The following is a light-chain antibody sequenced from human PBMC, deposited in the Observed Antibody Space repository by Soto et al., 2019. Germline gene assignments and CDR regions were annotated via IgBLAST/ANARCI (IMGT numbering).Light chain of an antibody. J-gene: IGKJ1*01. CDR3: QQYNNRSA. CDR1: QSVSSN. CDR2: GAS. Sequence: EIVMTQSPATLSVSPGERATLSCRASQSVSSNLAWYQQKPGQAPRILIYGASTRATGSPARFSGSGSGTEFTLTISSLQSEDFAVYYCQQYNNRSAFGQGTKVEIK. V-gene: IGKV3-15*01.